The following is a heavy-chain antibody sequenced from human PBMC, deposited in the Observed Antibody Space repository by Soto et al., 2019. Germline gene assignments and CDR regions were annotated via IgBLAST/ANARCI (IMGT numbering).Heavy chain of an antibody. J-gene: IGHJ3*02. CDR3: ASNILRANTSPNRAAFDI. CDR2: ISSSSYT. D-gene: IGHD2-15*01. V-gene: IGHV3-11*06. Sequence: PGGSLRLSCAASGFTFSDYYMSWIRQAPGKGLEWVSYISSSSYTNYADSVKGRFTISRDNAKNSLYLQMNSLRAEDTAVYYCASNILRANTSPNRAAFDIWGQGTMVTVSS. CDR1: GFTFSDYY.